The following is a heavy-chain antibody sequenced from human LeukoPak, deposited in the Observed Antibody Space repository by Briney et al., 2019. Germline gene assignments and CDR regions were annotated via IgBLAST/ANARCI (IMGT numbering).Heavy chain of an antibody. V-gene: IGHV3-30*01. CDR3: ARDAAFDI. Sequence: PGGSLRLSCAASGFAFSGYAMHWVRQAPGKGLEWVAVISYDGSNKYYADSVKGRFTISRDNSKNTLYLQMNSLRAEDTAVYYCARDAAFDIWGQGTMVTVSS. CDR2: ISYDGSNK. J-gene: IGHJ3*02. CDR1: GFAFSGYA.